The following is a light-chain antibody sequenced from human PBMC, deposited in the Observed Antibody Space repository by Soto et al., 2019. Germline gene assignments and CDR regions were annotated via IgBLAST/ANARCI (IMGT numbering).Light chain of an antibody. CDR3: MQSLQTTRT. Sequence: DIVTTQPPLSLTVTPGEPASISCRSSQSLLHTNGYNNLDWYLQKPGQSPPALIHLGSNRSSGVRDRLSANGSGTDVTRKISRVEAEDVEVYYFMQSLQTTRTCSQGAKVVVK. CDR2: LGS. V-gene: IGKV2-28*01. CDR1: QSLLHTNGYNN. J-gene: IGKJ1*01.